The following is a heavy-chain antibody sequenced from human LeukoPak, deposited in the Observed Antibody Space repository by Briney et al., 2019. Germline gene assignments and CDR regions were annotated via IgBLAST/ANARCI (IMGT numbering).Heavy chain of an antibody. CDR3: ARAKVAAAGTVDWFDP. D-gene: IGHD6-13*01. CDR2: ISYDGSNK. CDR1: GFTFSSYG. J-gene: IGHJ5*02. Sequence: GGSLRLSCAASGFTFSSYGMHWVRQAPGKGLEWVAVISYDGSNKYYADSVKGRFTISRDNSKNTLYLQMNSLRAEDTAVYYCARAKVAAAGTVDWFDPWGQGTLVTVSS. V-gene: IGHV3-30*03.